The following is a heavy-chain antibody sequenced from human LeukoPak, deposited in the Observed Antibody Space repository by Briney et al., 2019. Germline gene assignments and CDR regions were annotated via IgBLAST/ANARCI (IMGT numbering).Heavy chain of an antibody. J-gene: IGHJ5*02. V-gene: IGHV4-39*07. Sequence: SETLSLTCTVSGGSISSSSYYWGWIRQPPGKGLEWIGSIYYSGSTYYNPSLKSRVTISVDTSKNQFSLKLSSVTAADTAVYYCASIYYYDSAPFDPWGQGTLVTVSS. CDR1: GGSISSSSYY. CDR2: IYYSGST. D-gene: IGHD3-22*01. CDR3: ASIYYYDSAPFDP.